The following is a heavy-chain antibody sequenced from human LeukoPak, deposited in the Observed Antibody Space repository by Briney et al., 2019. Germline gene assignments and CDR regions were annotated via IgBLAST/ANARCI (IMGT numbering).Heavy chain of an antibody. CDR3: ARDFSDYGMDV. Sequence: PGGSLRLSCAASGFTFSNNYMSWVRQAPGKGLEWVSVIYSGGNTYYADSVKGRFTISRDNSKNTLYLQMNSLRAEDTAVYYCARDFSDYGMDVWGQGTTVTVSS. J-gene: IGHJ6*02. V-gene: IGHV3-53*01. CDR1: GFTFSNNY. CDR2: IYSGGNT.